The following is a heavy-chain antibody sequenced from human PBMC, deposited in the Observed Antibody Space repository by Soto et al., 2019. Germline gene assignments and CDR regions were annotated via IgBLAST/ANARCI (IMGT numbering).Heavy chain of an antibody. Sequence: QVQLQESGPGLVKPSETLSLTCTVSGDSVTSVSDYWSWIRQPPGKGLGRFGYIYYRGSADNNPSLESRVTISIDTSKNQFSLRLTSVTAADTAVYYCARGVGFGYYYYHMDLWGQGTTVTVSS. J-gene: IGHJ6*02. CDR2: IYYRGSA. V-gene: IGHV4-61*01. D-gene: IGHD3-10*01. CDR1: GDSVTSVSDY. CDR3: ARGVGFGYYYYHMDL.